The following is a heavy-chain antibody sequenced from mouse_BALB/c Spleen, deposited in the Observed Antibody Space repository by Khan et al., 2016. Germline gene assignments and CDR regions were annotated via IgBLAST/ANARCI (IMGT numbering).Heavy chain of an antibody. CDR3: ASYYDYDGGFAY. J-gene: IGHJ3*01. D-gene: IGHD2-4*01. Sequence: QVQLKESGPGLVAPSQSLSITCTVSEFSLTGFSVNWVRQPPGKGLEWLGMIWGDGSTDYNSALKSRLSISKDNSKSQVFLKMNSLQTDDTARYXCASYYDYDGGFAYWGQGTLVTVSA. CDR2: IWGDGST. V-gene: IGHV2-6-7*01. CDR1: EFSLTGFS.